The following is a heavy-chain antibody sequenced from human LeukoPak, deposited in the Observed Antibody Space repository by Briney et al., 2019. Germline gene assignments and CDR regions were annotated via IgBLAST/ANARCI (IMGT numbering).Heavy chain of an antibody. J-gene: IGHJ4*02. CDR3: ARVDLYGTIDY. V-gene: IGHV4-4*07. D-gene: IGHD2-8*01. CDR2: IYTSGST. CDR1: GGSISSYY. Sequence: SETLSLTCTVSGGSISSYYWSWIRQPAGKGLEWIGRIYTSGSTNYNPSLKRRVTMSVDTSKTQFSLKLSSVTAADTAVYYCARVDLYGTIDYWGQGTLVTVSP.